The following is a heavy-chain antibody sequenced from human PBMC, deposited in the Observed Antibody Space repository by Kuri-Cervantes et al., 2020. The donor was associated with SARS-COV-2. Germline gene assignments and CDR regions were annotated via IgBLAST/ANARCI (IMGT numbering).Heavy chain of an antibody. V-gene: IGHV1-18*04. D-gene: IGHD3-10*01. CDR3: ARILRGDYYYGMDV. CDR2: ISAYNGNT. CDR1: GYTFTSYG. Sequence: ASVKVSRKASGYTFTSYGISWVRQAPGQGLEWMGWISAYNGNTNYAQKLQGRVTMTTDTSTSTAYMELGSLRSDDTAVYYCARILRGDYYYGMDVWGQGTTVTVSS. J-gene: IGHJ6*02.